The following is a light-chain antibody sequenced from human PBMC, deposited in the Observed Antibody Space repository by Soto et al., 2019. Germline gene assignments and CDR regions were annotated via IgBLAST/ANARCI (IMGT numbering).Light chain of an antibody. Sequence: ETVMTQSPATLSVSAGDRATLSCRASQRVTANLAWYQPKPGQPPRLLIFGATTRASGIPVRFSGSGSGTEFTLTISSLQSEDFAVYSCQQYSNWPWTFGQGTKVEIK. CDR3: QQYSNWPWT. CDR1: QRVTAN. CDR2: GAT. V-gene: IGKV3-15*01. J-gene: IGKJ1*01.